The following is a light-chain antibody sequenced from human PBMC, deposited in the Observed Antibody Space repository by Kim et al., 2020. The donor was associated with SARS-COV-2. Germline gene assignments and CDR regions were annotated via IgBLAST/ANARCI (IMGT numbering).Light chain of an antibody. V-gene: IGLV1-51*01. CDR2: ANE. CDR1: SSNIGKFS. CDR3: GTWDNSRGGV. J-gene: IGLJ3*02. Sequence: PGKKVTISCSGSSSNIGKFSVSWYQQLPGTAPKLLIYANEKRPSGIPDRFSGSKSGTSATLVITGLQTGDEADYYCGTWDNSRGGVFGGGTKVTVL.